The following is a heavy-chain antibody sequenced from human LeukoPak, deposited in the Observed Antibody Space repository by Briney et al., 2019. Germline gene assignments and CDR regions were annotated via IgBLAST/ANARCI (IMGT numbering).Heavy chain of an antibody. Sequence: PSETLSLTCTVSDGSISSYYWSWIRQPPGKGLEWTGYIYYSGSTNYNPSLKSRVTISVDTSKAQFSLKLSSVTAADTAVYYCARLLSTGWPNYYYYYAMDVWGQGTTVTVSS. D-gene: IGHD6-19*01. CDR2: IYYSGST. J-gene: IGHJ6*02. V-gene: IGHV4-59*08. CDR1: DGSISSYY. CDR3: ARLLSTGWPNYYYYYAMDV.